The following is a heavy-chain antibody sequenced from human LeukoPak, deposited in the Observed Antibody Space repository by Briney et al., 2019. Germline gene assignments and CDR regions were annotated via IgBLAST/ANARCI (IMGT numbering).Heavy chain of an antibody. V-gene: IGHV1-69*01. CDR1: GGTFSSYA. CDR2: IIPIFGTA. Sequence: ASVKVSCKASGGTFSSYAISWVRQAPGQGLEWMGGIIPIFGTANYAQKFQGRVTITADESTSTAYMELSSLRSEDTAVYYCARVAVYGETTFDYWGQGTLATVSS. CDR3: ARVAVYGETTFDY. D-gene: IGHD1-14*01. J-gene: IGHJ4*02.